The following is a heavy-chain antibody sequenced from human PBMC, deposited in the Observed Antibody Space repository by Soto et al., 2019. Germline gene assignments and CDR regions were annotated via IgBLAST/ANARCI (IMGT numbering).Heavy chain of an antibody. Sequence: SETLSLTCTVSGGSISSYYWSWIRQPPGKGLEWIGYIYYSGSTNYNPSLKSRVTISVDTSKNQFSLKLSSVTAVDTAVYYCARDYYYGSGSSTPHNWFDPWGQGTLVTVSS. V-gene: IGHV4-59*01. CDR2: IYYSGST. J-gene: IGHJ5*02. CDR3: ARDYYYGSGSSTPHNWFDP. CDR1: GGSISSYY. D-gene: IGHD3-10*01.